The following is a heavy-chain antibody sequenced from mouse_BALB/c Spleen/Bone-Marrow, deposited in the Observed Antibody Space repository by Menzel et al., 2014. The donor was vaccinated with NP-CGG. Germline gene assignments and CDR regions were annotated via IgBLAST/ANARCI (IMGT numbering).Heavy chain of an antibody. CDR2: IYPANGDT. V-gene: IGHV14-3*02. J-gene: IGHJ4*01. CDR3: ARYGNGLMDY. Sequence: VHVKQSGAELVKPGASVKLSCTASGFNIKDTYMHWVKQRPEQGLEWIGRIYPANGDTKYDPKFQGKATITADTSSSTAYLQPSSLTSEDTAVYYCARYGNGLMDYWGQGTSVTVSS. CDR1: GFNIKDTY. D-gene: IGHD2-1*01.